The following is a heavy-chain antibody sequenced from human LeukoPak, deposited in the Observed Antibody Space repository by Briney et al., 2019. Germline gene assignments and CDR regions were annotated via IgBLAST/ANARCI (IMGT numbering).Heavy chain of an antibody. CDR2: INPNSGGT. CDR3: ARGRGNYYVQSAQDY. CDR1: GGTFSSYA. J-gene: IGHJ4*02. Sequence: GSSVKVSCKASGGTFSSYAVSWVRQAPGQGLEWMGWINPNSGGTDYAQKFQGRVTMTRDTSISTAYMELSRLRSDDTAVYYCARGRGNYYVQSAQDYWGQGTLVTVSS. V-gene: IGHV1-2*02. D-gene: IGHD3-10*02.